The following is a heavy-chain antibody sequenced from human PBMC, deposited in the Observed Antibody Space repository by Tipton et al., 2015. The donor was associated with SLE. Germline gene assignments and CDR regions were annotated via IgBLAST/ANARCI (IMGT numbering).Heavy chain of an antibody. CDR3: ARDPAGGAFDS. CDR2: INHSGST. Sequence: TLSLTCAVYGGSFSGYYWSWIRQPPGKGLEWIGEINHSGSTNYNPSLKSRLTISVDTSKNQFSLKLSSVTAADTAVYYCARDPAGGAFDSWGQGTMVAVSS. CDR1: GGSFSGYY. V-gene: IGHV4-34*01. J-gene: IGHJ3*02. D-gene: IGHD6-19*01.